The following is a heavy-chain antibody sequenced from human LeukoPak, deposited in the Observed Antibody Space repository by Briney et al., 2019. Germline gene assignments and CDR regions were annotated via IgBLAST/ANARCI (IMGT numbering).Heavy chain of an antibody. CDR3: ARSKDSGSYHFDY. V-gene: IGHV5-51*01. D-gene: IGHD3-10*01. J-gene: IGHJ4*02. CDR2: IYPGDSGT. CDR1: GYSFTSYW. Sequence: GESLKISCKGSGYSFTSYWIGWVRQMPGKGLEWMGIIYPGDSGTRYSPSFQGQVTISANKSISTAYLQWSSLKASDTAMYYCARSKDSGSYHFDYWGQGTLVTVSS.